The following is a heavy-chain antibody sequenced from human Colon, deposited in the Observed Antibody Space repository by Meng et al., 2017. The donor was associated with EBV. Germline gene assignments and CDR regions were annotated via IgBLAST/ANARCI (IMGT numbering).Heavy chain of an antibody. V-gene: IGHV3-23*04. J-gene: IGHJ4*02. D-gene: IGHD3-10*01. CDR1: GFTFSIYG. CDR2: ITGSGDGT. CDR3: AKRSPVIQGVISYYFDY. Sequence: ELQLVESGGGLVQPGGALRLPCAAAGFTFSIYGMSWARQAPGKGLEWVSTITGSGDGTYYAGSVKGRFTISRDNSKNTLYLQMNGLTAEDTAIYYCAKRSPVIQGVISYYFDYWGQGTLVTVAS.